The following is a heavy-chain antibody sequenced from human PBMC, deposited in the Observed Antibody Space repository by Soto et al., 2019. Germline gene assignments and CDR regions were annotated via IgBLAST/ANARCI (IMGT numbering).Heavy chain of an antibody. CDR2: IWYDGSEQ. J-gene: IGHJ5*02. D-gene: IGHD2-8*02. Sequence: QEQLVESGGGVVQPGMSLRLSCEGSGFTFRRHGMHWVRQSPGKGLEWLAVIWYDGSEQYYADSVKGRFTISRDNSKNMLYLQLNTLTVEDTAVYYCARWSNHKVVDPWGRGTMVNVS. CDR1: GFTFRRHG. CDR3: ARWSNHKVVDP. V-gene: IGHV3-33*03.